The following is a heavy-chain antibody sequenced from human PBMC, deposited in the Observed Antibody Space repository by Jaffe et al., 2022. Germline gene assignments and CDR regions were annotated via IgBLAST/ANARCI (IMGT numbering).Heavy chain of an antibody. Sequence: QVQLVQSGAEVKKPGASVKVSCKASGYTFTSYDINWVRQATGQGLEWMGWMNPNSGNTGYAQKFQGRVTMTRNTSISTAYMELSSLRSEDTAVYYCARFGSHGDYGVFDAFDIWGQGTMVTVSS. D-gene: IGHD4-17*01. J-gene: IGHJ3*02. CDR1: GYTFTSYD. V-gene: IGHV1-8*01. CDR3: ARFGSHGDYGVFDAFDI. CDR2: MNPNSGNT.